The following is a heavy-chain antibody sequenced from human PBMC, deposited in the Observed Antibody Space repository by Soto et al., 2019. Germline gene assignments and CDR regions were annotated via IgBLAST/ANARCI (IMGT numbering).Heavy chain of an antibody. V-gene: IGHV1-69*13. CDR1: GGTFIRYV. Sequence: ASVKVSCKASGGTFIRYVFSWVRQAPGQGLAWMGGIIPVFGTANYAQKFQGRVTITADESTSTAYMELSSLRSGDTAVYYCARALGYCSGGSCSDYYYGMDVWGQGTAVTVSS. CDR2: IIPVFGTA. J-gene: IGHJ6*02. CDR3: ARALGYCSGGSCSDYYYGMDV. D-gene: IGHD2-15*01.